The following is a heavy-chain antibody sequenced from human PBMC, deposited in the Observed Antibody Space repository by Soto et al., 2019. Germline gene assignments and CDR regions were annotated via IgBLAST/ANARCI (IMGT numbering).Heavy chain of an antibody. CDR2: ISHDGTKQ. D-gene: IGHD6-13*01. J-gene: IGHJ4*02. V-gene: IGHV3-30*18. Sequence: GWSLRLSYAASGFTFFSVGVHWVGQAAGKGLEWVTLISHDGTKQYYAYSVKGRFTISRDNSKNKPYLQMNSLRVEDTAVYYCAKDREPYSRSWPYYWGQGTLVTVSS. CDR1: GFTFFSVG. CDR3: AKDREPYSRSWPYY.